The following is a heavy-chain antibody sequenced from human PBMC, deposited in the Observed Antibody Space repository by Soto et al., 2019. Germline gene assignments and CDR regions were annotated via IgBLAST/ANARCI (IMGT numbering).Heavy chain of an antibody. D-gene: IGHD2-15*01. CDR2: ISVYNGNT. CDR3: ARDDCSGGNCDLDH. CDR1: GYTFTSHG. Sequence: VQSGAEVQKPGASVKVSCKASGYTFTSHGISWVRQAPGQGLEWVGWISVYNGNTDYAKNLQGRVTMTTDTSTSTAYMELRSLRSDDTAVYYCARDDCSGGNCDLDHWGQGALVTVSS. V-gene: IGHV1-18*01. J-gene: IGHJ4*02.